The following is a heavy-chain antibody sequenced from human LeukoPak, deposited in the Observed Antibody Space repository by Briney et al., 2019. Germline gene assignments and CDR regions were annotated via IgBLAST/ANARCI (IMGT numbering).Heavy chain of an antibody. CDR3: AVSEDIVVVPAAIASFDP. CDR2: IIPIFGTA. J-gene: IGHJ5*02. V-gene: IGHV1-69*05. D-gene: IGHD2-2*01. Sequence: ASVKVSCKASGGTFSSYAISWVRQAPGQGLEWMGGIIPIFGTANYAQKFQGRVTITTDESTSTAYMELSSLRSDDTAVYYCAVSEDIVVVPAAIASFDPWGQGTLVTVSS. CDR1: GGTFSSYA.